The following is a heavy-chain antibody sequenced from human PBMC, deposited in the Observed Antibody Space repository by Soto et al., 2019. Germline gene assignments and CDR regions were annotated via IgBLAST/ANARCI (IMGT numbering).Heavy chain of an antibody. J-gene: IGHJ3*02. Sequence: AGSLDHTSAVSGFIYSSYDMSWVRQAPGKGLEWVSTILVGGSTHYEDSVKGRFTISRDPSKNTVYLQMNSLTAGDTAVYYCAKATATGGGAFEIYGQGTMVTVSS. V-gene: IGHV3-23*01. D-gene: IGHD2-8*02. CDR1: GFIYSSYD. CDR3: AKATATGGGAFEI. CDR2: ILVGGST.